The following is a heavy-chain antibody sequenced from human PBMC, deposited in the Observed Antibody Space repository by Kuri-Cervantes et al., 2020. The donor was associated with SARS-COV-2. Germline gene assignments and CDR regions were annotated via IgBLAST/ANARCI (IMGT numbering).Heavy chain of an antibody. CDR2: IWYDGSNK. J-gene: IGHJ4*02. CDR3: ARVASSAAVNYFYY. Sequence: GGSLRLSCAASGFTFSSYGMHWVRQAPGKGLEWVAVIWYDGSNKYYADSVKGRFTISRDNSKNTLYLQMNSLRAEDTAVYYCARVASSAAVNYFYYWAREPWSPSPQ. V-gene: IGHV3-33*01. CDR1: GFTFSSYG. D-gene: IGHD6-13*01.